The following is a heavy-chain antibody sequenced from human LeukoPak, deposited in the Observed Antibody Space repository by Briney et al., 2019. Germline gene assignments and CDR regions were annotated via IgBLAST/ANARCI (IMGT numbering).Heavy chain of an antibody. J-gene: IGHJ4*02. CDR3: AKADVMVRGTTWDY. CDR2: IKQDGSEK. D-gene: IGHD3-10*01. Sequence: GGSLRLSCAASGFTFSSYWMSWVRQAPGKGLEWVANIKQDGSEKYYVDSVKGRFTISRDNAKNTLYLQMNSLRAEDTAVYYCAKADVMVRGTTWDYWGQGTLVTVSS. V-gene: IGHV3-7*01. CDR1: GFTFSSYW.